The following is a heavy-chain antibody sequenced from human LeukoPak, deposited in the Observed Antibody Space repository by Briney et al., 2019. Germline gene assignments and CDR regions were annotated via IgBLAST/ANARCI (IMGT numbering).Heavy chain of an antibody. J-gene: IGHJ6*03. CDR2: IYHSGST. D-gene: IGHD5-12*01. V-gene: IGHV4-38-2*02. CDR3: ARGPATINYYYYYMDV. CDR1: GYSISSGYY. Sequence: SETLSLTCTVSGYSISSGYYWGWIRQPPGKGLEWIGSIYHSGSTYYNPSLKSRVTISVDTSKNQFSLKLSSVTAADTAVYYCARGPATINYYYYYMDVWGKGTTVTISS.